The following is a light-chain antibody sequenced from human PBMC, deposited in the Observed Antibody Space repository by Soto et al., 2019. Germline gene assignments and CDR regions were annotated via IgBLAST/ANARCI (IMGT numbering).Light chain of an antibody. CDR3: QQYNDNWT. CDR2: KAS. Sequence: DIQMTQSPSTLSASVGDRVTITCRASQSVSRWLAWYQQKPGKAPKLLIYKASTLGSGVPSRFSGSGSGTEFSLAISSLQPDDSATYYCQQYNDNWTFGQGTKVDIK. V-gene: IGKV1-5*03. CDR1: QSVSRW. J-gene: IGKJ1*01.